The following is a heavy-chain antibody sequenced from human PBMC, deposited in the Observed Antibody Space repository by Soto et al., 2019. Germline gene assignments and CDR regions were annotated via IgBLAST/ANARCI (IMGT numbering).Heavy chain of an antibody. V-gene: IGHV4-39*02. D-gene: IGHD1-26*01. CDR2: IYYTGTP. CDR3: ARDHSGTYSRPFDY. J-gene: IGHJ4*02. Sequence: QVRLQESGPGLVRPSETLSLTCAVSGVSISNTADYWGWIRQPPGRGPEWIGTIYYTGTPYHNPSLKSRVTISVDTSNNQFSLKLTSVTAADTAVYYCARDHSGTYSRPFDYWGQGTLVTVSS. CDR1: GVSISNTADY.